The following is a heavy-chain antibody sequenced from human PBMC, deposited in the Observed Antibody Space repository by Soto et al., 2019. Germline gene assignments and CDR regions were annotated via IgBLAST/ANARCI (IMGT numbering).Heavy chain of an antibody. Sequence: EMQLVESGGGLVKPGGSLRLSCAASGFTFSNAWMNWVRQAPGKGLEWVGRIKSKSDGETTDYAAPVKGRFTISRDDSKNTLHLQMNSLKTEDTAVYYCTTVGVVAGDAFDIWGQGTMVTVSS. V-gene: IGHV3-15*07. CDR3: TTVGVVAGDAFDI. CDR2: IKSKSDGETT. CDR1: GFTFSNAW. J-gene: IGHJ3*02. D-gene: IGHD6-19*01.